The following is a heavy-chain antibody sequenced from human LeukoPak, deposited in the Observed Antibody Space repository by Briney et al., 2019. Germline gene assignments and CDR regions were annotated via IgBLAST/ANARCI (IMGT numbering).Heavy chain of an antibody. CDR1: GFSFSSFE. V-gene: IGHV3-48*03. CDR3: AREGSRLVIHAFDI. J-gene: IGHJ3*02. CDR2: ITSSGSTI. D-gene: IGHD2-21*01. Sequence: GGSLRLSCAASGFSFSSFEMDWVRQAPGKGLEWLSYITSSGSTIYYADSVKGRFTISRDNAKNSLYLQMNSLRTEDTAVYFCAREGSRLVIHAFDIWGQGTMVTVSS.